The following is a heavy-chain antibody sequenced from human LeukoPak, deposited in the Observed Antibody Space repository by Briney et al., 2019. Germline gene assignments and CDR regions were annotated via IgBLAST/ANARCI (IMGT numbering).Heavy chain of an antibody. CDR1: GIIFSNYA. Sequence: PGGSLRLSCAASGIIFSNYAMHWVRQGPGKGLECISTISSDGGSTYYANSVKGRFTISRDNSKNTLYLQMGSLRATDMAVYYCAGGRQGAKMRYCSLWGRGARVTVSS. V-gene: IGHV3-64*01. CDR2: ISSDGGST. J-gene: IGHJ2*01. CDR3: AGGRQGAKMRYCSL. D-gene: IGHD1-26*01.